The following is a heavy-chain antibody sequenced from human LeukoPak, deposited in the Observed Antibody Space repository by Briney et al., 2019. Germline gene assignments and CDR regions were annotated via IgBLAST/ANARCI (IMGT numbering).Heavy chain of an antibody. CDR1: GYTFTGYY. V-gene: IGHV1-2*04. CDR3: AVSTYSSSWLLYFDY. Sequence: ASVKVSCKASGYTFTGYYMHWVRQAPGQGLEWMGWINPNSGGTNYAQKFQGWVTMTRDTSISTAYMELSRLRSDDTAVYYCAVSTYSSSWLLYFDYWGQGTLVTVSS. J-gene: IGHJ4*02. CDR2: INPNSGGT. D-gene: IGHD6-13*01.